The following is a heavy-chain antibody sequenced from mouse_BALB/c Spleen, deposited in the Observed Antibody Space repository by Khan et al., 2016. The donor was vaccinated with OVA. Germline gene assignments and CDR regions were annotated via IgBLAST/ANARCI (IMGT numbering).Heavy chain of an antibody. V-gene: IGHV3-2*02. J-gene: IGHJ4*01. CDR3: ARSLYYSYGYALDC. CDR2: ISSTGST. CDR1: GYSITSDYA. D-gene: IGHD2-12*01. Sequence: EVKLEESGPGLVKPSQSLSLTCTVTGYSITSDYAWNWIRQFPGNKLEWMGYISSTGSTSYNPSLKSRISITRDTSKNQFFLQLKSVTTEDTATYYCARSLYYSYGYALDCWGRGTSATVSS.